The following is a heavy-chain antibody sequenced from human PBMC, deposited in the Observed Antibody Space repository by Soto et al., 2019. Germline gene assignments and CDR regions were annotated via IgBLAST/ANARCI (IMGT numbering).Heavy chain of an antibody. D-gene: IGHD3-22*01. CDR3: AHRRRYYDSSGYYYLDY. J-gene: IGHJ4*02. CDR2: IYWDDDK. Sequence: QITLKESGPTLVKPTQTLTLTCTFSGFSLSTSGVGVGWIRQPPGKALEWLALIYWDDDKHYSPSLKSRLTITXDXSXNXMVLTMTHMDPVDTATYYCAHRRRYYDSSGYYYLDYWGQGTLVTVSS. CDR1: GFSLSTSGVG. V-gene: IGHV2-5*02.